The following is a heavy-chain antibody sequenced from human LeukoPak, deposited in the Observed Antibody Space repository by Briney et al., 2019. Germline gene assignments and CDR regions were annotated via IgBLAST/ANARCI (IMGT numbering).Heavy chain of an antibody. Sequence: GESLKISCKGSGYSFTSYWIDWVRQMPGKGLEWMGIIYPGDSDTRYSPSFQGQVTISADKSISTAYLQWSSLKASDTAMYYCARHCSSTSCPNPPSGFDPWGQGTLVTVSS. V-gene: IGHV5-51*01. J-gene: IGHJ5*02. CDR1: GYSFTSYW. D-gene: IGHD2-2*01. CDR2: IYPGDSDT. CDR3: ARHCSSTSCPNPPSGFDP.